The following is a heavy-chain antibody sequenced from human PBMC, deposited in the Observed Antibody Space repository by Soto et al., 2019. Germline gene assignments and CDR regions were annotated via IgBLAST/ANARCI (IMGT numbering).Heavy chain of an antibody. J-gene: IGHJ4*02. V-gene: IGHV4-4*02. CDR3: ARAGSDYGDPFDY. CDR2: IYHSGST. CDR1: RFPISSSSW. Sequence: PSATLSLTCDFPRFPISSSSWWSLVCQTPGKGLEWFGEIYHSGSTNSTPSLKSRVTISVDTSKNQFSLKLSSVTAADTAVYYCARAGSDYGDPFDYWGQG. D-gene: IGHD4-17*01.